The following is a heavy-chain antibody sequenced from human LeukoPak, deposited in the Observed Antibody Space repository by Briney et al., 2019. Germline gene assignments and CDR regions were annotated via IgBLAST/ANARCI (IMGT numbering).Heavy chain of an antibody. CDR2: IRSKANSYAT. J-gene: IGHJ4*02. CDR1: GFTFSGSA. Sequence: GGSLRLSCAASGFTFSGSAMHWVRQASGKGLEWVGRIRSKANSYATAYAASVKGRFTISRDDSKNTAYLQMSSLKTEDTAVYYCTLRGYSSSSYSGYWGQGTLVTVSS. CDR3: TLRGYSSSSYSGY. V-gene: IGHV3-73*01. D-gene: IGHD6-6*01.